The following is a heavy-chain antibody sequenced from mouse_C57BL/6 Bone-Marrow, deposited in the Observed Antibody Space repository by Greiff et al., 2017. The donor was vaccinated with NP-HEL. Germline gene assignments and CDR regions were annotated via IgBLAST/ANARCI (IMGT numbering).Heavy chain of an antibody. CDR2: IGPGSGST. CDR1: GYAFSSYW. D-gene: IGHD4-1*01. J-gene: IGHJ2*01. Sequence: VQLQESGAELVKPGASVKISCKASGYAFSSYWMNWVKQRPGKGLEWIGKIGPGSGSTYYNEKFKGKATLTADKSSSTAYMQLSSLTSEDSAVYFCASLLGHFDYWGQGTTLTVSS. V-gene: IGHV1-77*01. CDR3: ASLLGHFDY.